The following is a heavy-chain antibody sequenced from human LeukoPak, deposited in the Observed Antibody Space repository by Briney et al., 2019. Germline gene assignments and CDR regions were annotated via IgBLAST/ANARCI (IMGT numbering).Heavy chain of an antibody. CDR2: ISYDGINQ. CDR1: GFIFTTYT. V-gene: IGHV3-30-3*01. J-gene: IGHJ5*02. CDR3: AKELADPPIMFDP. Sequence: GGSLRLSCAASGFIFTTYTMHWVRQTPGGGLEWVAVISYDGINQYFSDSVKGRFTITRDNSKSTLYLHMNSLRVDDTAVYYCAKELADPPIMFDPWGQGTLVTVSS.